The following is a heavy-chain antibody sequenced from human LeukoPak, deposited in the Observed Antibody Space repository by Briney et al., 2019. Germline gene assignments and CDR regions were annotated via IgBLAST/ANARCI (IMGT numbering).Heavy chain of an antibody. CDR1: GGSFSGYY. D-gene: IGHD1-14*01. V-gene: IGHV4-34*01. CDR2: INHSGST. Sequence: SETLSLTCAVYGGSFSGYYWSWIRQPPGKGLEWIGEINHSGSTNYNPSLKSRVTISVDTSKNQFSLKLSSVTAADTAVYYCARGGKRTGSNLDYWGQGTLVTVSS. J-gene: IGHJ4*02. CDR3: ARGGKRTGSNLDY.